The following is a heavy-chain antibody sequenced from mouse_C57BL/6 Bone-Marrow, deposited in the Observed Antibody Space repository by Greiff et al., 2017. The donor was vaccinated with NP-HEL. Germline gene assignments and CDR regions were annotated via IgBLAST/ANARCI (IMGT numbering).Heavy chain of an antibody. Sequence: VQLQQSGAELVRPGTSVKVSCKASGYAFTNYLIEWVKQRPGQGLEWIGVINPGSGGTNYNEKFKGKATLTADKSSSTAYMQLSSLTSEDSAVYFCARDRYYYGSYWYFDVWGTGTTVTVSS. CDR2: INPGSGGT. D-gene: IGHD1-1*01. V-gene: IGHV1-54*01. J-gene: IGHJ1*03. CDR1: GYAFTNYL. CDR3: ARDRYYYGSYWYFDV.